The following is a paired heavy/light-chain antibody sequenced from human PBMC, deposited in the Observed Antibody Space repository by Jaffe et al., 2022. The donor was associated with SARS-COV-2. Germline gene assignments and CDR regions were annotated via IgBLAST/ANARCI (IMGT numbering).Light chain of an antibody. V-gene: IGKV4-1*01. CDR2: WAS. J-gene: IGKJ1*01. CDR1: QSLLYSSNNKNY. CDR3: QQYYSTPWT. Sequence: DIVVTQSPDSLAVSLGERATINCKSSQSLLYSSNNKNYLAWYQQKPRQPPKLLFYWASTRESGVPDRFSGSGSGTDFTLTISSLQAEDVAVYHCQQYYSTPWTFGQGTKVEIK.
Heavy chain of an antibody. CDR1: GGSINSDSYS. Sequence: QVQLQESGPGLVKPSQTLSLACNVSGGSINSDSYSWNWIRQPAGKGLEWIGRVFSSGSANYNPSLKNRVTMSVDMSKNQFSLKLRSVTAADTAVYYCARGGRDGYNYPPDNWGQGTLVTVSS. CDR3: ARGGRDGYNYPPDN. J-gene: IGHJ4*02. V-gene: IGHV4-61*02. CDR2: VFSSGSA. D-gene: IGHD5-12*01.